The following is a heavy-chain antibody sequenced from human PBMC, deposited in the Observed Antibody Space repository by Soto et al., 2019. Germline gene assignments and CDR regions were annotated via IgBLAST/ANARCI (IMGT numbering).Heavy chain of an antibody. CDR2: IVPNVGTV. Sequence: QMQLVQSGAEVKKPGSSVKVSCKASGGTLSSFINYPINWVRQAPGQGLEWMGGIVPNVGTVNYAQKFQGRVTITADESTGTAYMELSSLRSEDTALYYCARRDTSGFLRYFDNWGQGTLVTVSS. D-gene: IGHD3-3*01. J-gene: IGHJ4*02. CDR1: GGTLSSFINYP. V-gene: IGHV1-69*01. CDR3: ARRDTSGFLRYFDN.